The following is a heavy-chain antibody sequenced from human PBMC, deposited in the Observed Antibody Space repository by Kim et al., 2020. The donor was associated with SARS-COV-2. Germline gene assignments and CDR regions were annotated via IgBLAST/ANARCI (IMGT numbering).Heavy chain of an antibody. CDR2: INTDGSTL. CDR1: GFTFSTYW. Sequence: GGSLRLSCAASGFTFSTYWMHWVRQSPGRGLVWVSGINTDGSTLVYADSVKGRFTISRDNAKNTLYLQMNSLRAEDTAVYYCAGGSGMDVWGQGTTVTVSS. CDR3: AGGSGMDV. V-gene: IGHV3-74*01. J-gene: IGHJ6*02.